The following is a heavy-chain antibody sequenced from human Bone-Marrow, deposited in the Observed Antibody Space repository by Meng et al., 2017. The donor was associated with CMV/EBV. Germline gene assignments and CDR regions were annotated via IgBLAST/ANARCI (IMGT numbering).Heavy chain of an antibody. D-gene: IGHD3-3*01. CDR1: GFTVSSNY. J-gene: IGHJ4*02. V-gene: IGHV3-66*02. CDR3: GRGLSIGIFGVVSPYDY. Sequence: GGSLRLSCAASGFTVSSNYMSWVRQAPGKGLEWVSVIYSGGSTYYADSVKGRFTISRDNSKNTLYLQMNSLRAEDTAVYYCGRGLSIGIFGVVSPYDYWGQGTLVTVSS. CDR2: IYSGGST.